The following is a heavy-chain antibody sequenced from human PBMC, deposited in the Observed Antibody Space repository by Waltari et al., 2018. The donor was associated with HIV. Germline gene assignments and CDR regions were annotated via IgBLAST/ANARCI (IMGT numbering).Heavy chain of an antibody. CDR2: INTEGTSK. CDR1: GFTFSTYW. J-gene: IGHJ6*02. V-gene: IGHV3-74*01. Sequence: VQLVESGGDLAQPGGSLRLSCVASGFTFSTYWLTWVRQVPGKELVWVARINTEGTSKTDAENGKSRFTISRDNGKNTLYLQMNRRRVEDTAVYYCVSSGLDVWGQGTTVNVSS. CDR3: VSSGLDV.